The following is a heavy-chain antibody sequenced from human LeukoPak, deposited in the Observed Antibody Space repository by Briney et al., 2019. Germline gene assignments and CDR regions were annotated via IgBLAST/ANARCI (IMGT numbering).Heavy chain of an antibody. Sequence: PGGSLRLSCAASGFTFSSYGMSWVRQAPGEGLEWVSAISGSGGSTYYADSVKGRFTISRDSSKNTLFLQMNRLRPEDAAVYYCARAPVTTWRGAYCYPFDYWGQGTRDTVSS. CDR1: GFTFSSYG. D-gene: IGHD2-21*01. J-gene: IGHJ4*02. CDR3: ARAPVTTWRGAYCYPFDY. CDR2: ISGSGGST. V-gene: IGHV3-23*01.